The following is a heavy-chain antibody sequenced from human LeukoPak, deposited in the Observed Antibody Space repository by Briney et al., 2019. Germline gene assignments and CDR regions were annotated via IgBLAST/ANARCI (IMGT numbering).Heavy chain of an antibody. CDR3: AREPIWFGESPFDY. Sequence: ASVKVSCKVSGYTLTELSMHWVRQAPGKGLEWMGGFDPEDGETIYAQKFQGRVTMTEDTSTSTAYMELRSLRSDDTAVYYCAREPIWFGESPFDYWGQGTLVTVSS. CDR1: GYTLTELS. V-gene: IGHV1-24*01. D-gene: IGHD3-10*01. J-gene: IGHJ4*02. CDR2: FDPEDGET.